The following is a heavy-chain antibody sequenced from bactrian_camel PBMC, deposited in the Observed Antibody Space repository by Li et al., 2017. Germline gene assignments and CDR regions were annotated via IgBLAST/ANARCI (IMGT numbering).Heavy chain of an antibody. V-gene: IGHV3S53*01. Sequence: HVQLVESGGDSVQAGGSLRLSCEASGIDYTTRCMGWFRQAPGKQREEVAAIKRGGSSSTYYSDSVKGRFTISQDFAKNTVYLQMNSLKPEDTAMYYCAARGSDYGLGISSFSRLGYEYWGRGTQVTVS. CDR1: GIDYTTRC. CDR3: AARGSDYGLGISSFSRLGYEY. CDR2: IKRGGSSST. J-gene: IGHJ4*01. D-gene: IGHD5*01.